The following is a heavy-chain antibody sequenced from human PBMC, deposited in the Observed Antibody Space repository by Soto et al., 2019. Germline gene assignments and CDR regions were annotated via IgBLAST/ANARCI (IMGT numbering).Heavy chain of an antibody. CDR3: RVWFGELGSDY. CDR1: GAIVSNNE. CDR2: LYSGGST. J-gene: IGHJ4*02. D-gene: IGHD3-10*01. Sequence: EVQLVESGGGLIQPGGSLRLSCAASGAIVSNNEMNWVRQAPGKGLEWVSVLYSGGSTYYADSVKGRFTVSRDNSKNTLYLQMNSLRVEDTAVYYCRVWFGELGSDYWGQGTLVTVFS. V-gene: IGHV3-53*01.